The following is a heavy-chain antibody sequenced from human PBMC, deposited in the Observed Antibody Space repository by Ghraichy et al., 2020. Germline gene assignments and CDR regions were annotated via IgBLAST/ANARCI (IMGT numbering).Heavy chain of an antibody. CDR1: GFTFSSYA. V-gene: IGHV3-23*01. J-gene: IGHJ4*02. Sequence: GESLNISCAASGFTFSSYAMSWVRQAPGKGLEWVSAISGSGGSTYYADSVKGRFTISRDNSKNTLYLQMNSLRAEDTAVYYCAKDWLGGIRGVYFDYWGQGTLVTVSS. D-gene: IGHD3-10*01. CDR2: ISGSGGST. CDR3: AKDWLGGIRGVYFDY.